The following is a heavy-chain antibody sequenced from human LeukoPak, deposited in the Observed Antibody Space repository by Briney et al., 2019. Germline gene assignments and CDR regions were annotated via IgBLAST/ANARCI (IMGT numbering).Heavy chain of an antibody. CDR3: ARDRYCTTTRCSDY. D-gene: IGHD2-2*01. CDR2: IKQDGSEK. V-gene: IGHV3-7*01. J-gene: IGHJ4*02. Sequence: GGSLRLSCAASGFTFSSYWMSWVRQAPGKGLEWVANIKQDGSEKYYVDSVKGRFTISRDNAKNSLYLQMNSLRAEDTAVYYCARDRYCTTTRCSDYWGQGTLVTVSS. CDR1: GFTFSSYW.